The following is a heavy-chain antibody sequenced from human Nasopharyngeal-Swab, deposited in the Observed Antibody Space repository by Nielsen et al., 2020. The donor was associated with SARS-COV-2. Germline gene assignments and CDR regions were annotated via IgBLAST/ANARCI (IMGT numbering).Heavy chain of an antibody. D-gene: IGHD1-26*01. CDR2: ISGSGSST. CDR3: ARGFGGSYWGYDY. J-gene: IGHJ4*02. V-gene: IGHV3-23*01. Sequence: VRQAPGKGLEWVSAISGSGSSTYYADSVKGRFTISRDNSKNTLYLQMNSLRAEDTAVYYCARGFGGSYWGYDYWGQGTLVTVSS.